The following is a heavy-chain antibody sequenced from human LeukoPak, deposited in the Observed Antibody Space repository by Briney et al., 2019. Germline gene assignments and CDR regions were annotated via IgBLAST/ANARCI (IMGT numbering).Heavy chain of an antibody. V-gene: IGHV1-58*02. CDR3: ARSPESSGWFFDY. CDR1: GFTFSNSA. D-gene: IGHD6-19*01. CDR2: IIVGSGRT. J-gene: IGHJ4*02. Sequence: SVKVSCKASGFTFSNSAIQWVRQARGQRLEWIGWIIVGSGRTHYSQNLQERLTITRDMSTNTAYMELSRLRSDDTAVYYCARSPESSGWFFDYWGQGTLVTVSS.